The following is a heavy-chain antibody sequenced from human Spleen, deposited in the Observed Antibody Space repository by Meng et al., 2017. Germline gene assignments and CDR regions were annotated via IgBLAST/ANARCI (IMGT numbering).Heavy chain of an antibody. CDR3: AREDSSGWFDY. Sequence: GSLRLSCTVSGGSISDYYCSWIRQPPGKGLEWIGYVYYTGTAHYNPSLESRVAISVDTSKNQFSLKLNSVTAADTAVYYCAREDSSGWFDYWGQGTLVTVSS. V-gene: IGHV4-59*01. D-gene: IGHD6-19*01. J-gene: IGHJ4*02. CDR1: GGSISDYY. CDR2: VYYTGTA.